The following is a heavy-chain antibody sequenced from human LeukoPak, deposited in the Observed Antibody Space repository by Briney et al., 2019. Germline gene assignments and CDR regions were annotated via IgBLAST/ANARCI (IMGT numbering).Heavy chain of an antibody. V-gene: IGHV3-23*01. CDR1: GFTFSSYA. J-gene: IGHJ4*02. CDR2: ISGSGGST. D-gene: IGHD3-22*01. CDR3: AKDRYYYDSSGYPPGSPVDC. Sequence: GGSLRLSCAASGFTFSSYAMSWVRQAPGKGLEWVSAISGSGGSTYYADSVKGRFTISRDNSKNTLYLQMNSLRAEDTAVYYCAKDRYYYDSSGYPPGSPVDCWGQGTLVTVSS.